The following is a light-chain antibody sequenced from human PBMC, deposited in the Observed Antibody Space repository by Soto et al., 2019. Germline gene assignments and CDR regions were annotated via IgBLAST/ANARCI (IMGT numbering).Light chain of an antibody. CDR2: GAY. Sequence: EIVLTQSPVTLSVSPGERATLSCRASQRVSRTLAWYQQKPGQAPRILIYGAYTRATDVPDRFSGSGAGTEFTLTISSLQSEDSAVYYCQQYKNWPLTFGQGTRLEIK. J-gene: IGKJ5*01. CDR3: QQYKNWPLT. V-gene: IGKV3-15*01. CDR1: QRVSRT.